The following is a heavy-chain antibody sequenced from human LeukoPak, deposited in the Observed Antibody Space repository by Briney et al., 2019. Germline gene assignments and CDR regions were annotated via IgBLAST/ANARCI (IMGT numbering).Heavy chain of an antibody. CDR1: GGSFSGYY. CDR3: ASSTSGRGDFDY. CDR2: LNHGGST. V-gene: IGHV4-34*01. Sequence: SETLSLTCTVYGGSFSGYYWSWIRQPPGKGLEWIGDLNHGGSTNYNPSLKSRVTISLDTSKNHFSLKLSSVTAADTAVYYCASSTSGRGDFDYWGQGTLVTVSS. J-gene: IGHJ4*02. D-gene: IGHD2-2*01.